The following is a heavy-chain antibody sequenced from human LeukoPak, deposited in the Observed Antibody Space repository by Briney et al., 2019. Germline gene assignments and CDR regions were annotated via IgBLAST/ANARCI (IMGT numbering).Heavy chain of an antibody. J-gene: IGHJ4*02. D-gene: IGHD3-10*01. CDR1: GFTFSTSA. CDR3: AKGRLWLPYFDY. Sequence: GGSLRLSCAASGFTFSTSAMNWARQAPGKGLEWVSSISGSSSFIYYADSVKGRFTISRDNSKNTLYLQMNSLRVEDTAVYYCAKGRLWLPYFDYWGQGTLVTVPS. V-gene: IGHV3-23*01. CDR2: ISGSSSFI.